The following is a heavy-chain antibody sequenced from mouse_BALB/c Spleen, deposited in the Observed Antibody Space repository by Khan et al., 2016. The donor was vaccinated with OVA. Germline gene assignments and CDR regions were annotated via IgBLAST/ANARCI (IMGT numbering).Heavy chain of an antibody. CDR3: ASGGYWYFDV. J-gene: IGHJ1*01. CDR1: GYTFTNYG. V-gene: IGHV9-3-1*01. Sequence: VQLVESGPELKKPGETVKISCKASGYTFTNYGMNWVKQAPGKGLKWMGWINTYNGEPTYVDDFKGRFAFSLETSASTAFLQISNLKNEDTATYFCASGGYWYFDVWGAGTTVTVSS. CDR2: INTYNGEP. D-gene: IGHD1-1*02.